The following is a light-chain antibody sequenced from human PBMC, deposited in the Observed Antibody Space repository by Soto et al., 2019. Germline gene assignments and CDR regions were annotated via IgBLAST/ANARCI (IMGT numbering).Light chain of an antibody. V-gene: IGKV3-20*01. CDR3: QQYGSSPLWT. CDR1: QSVRSS. J-gene: IGKJ1*01. CDR2: GAS. Sequence: EILMTQSPATLSVSPGERASLSCMASQSVRSSLAWYQQKPGQAPRLLIYGASSRATGIPDRFSGSGSGTDFTLTISRLEPEDFAVYYCQQYGSSPLWTFGQGTKVDIK.